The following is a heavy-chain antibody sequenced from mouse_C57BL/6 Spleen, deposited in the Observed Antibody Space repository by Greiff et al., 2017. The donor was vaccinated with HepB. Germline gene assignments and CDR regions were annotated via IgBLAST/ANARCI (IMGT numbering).Heavy chain of an antibody. J-gene: IGHJ2*01. D-gene: IGHD1-1*01. V-gene: IGHV1-61*01. CDR3: ARECSTGVATSFDD. CDR1: GYTFTSYW. CDR2: IYPSDSDT. Sequence: QVQLQQPGAELVRPGSSVKLSCKASGYTFTSYWMDWVKQRPGQGLEWIGNIYPSDSDTHYNQKFKDKATLTVDKSSSTAYLQLSSLTSEDSAVYYCARECSTGVATSFDDWGQGTTLTVSS.